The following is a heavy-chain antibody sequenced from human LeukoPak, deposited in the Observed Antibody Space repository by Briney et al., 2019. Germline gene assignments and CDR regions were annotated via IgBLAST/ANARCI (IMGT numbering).Heavy chain of an antibody. Sequence: PGGSLRLSCAASGFTFSSYGMHWVRQAPGKGLEWVAFIRYDGSNKYYADSVKGRFTISRDNSKNTLYLQMNSLRAEDTAVYYCAKSESYCSSTSCFKFDYWGQGTLVTVSS. CDR2: IRYDGSNK. D-gene: IGHD2-2*01. CDR1: GFTFSSYG. CDR3: AKSESYCSSTSCFKFDY. J-gene: IGHJ4*02. V-gene: IGHV3-30*02.